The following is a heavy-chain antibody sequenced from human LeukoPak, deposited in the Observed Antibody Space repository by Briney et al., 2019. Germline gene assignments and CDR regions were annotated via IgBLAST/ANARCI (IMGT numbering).Heavy chain of an antibody. V-gene: IGHV3-21*01. CDR3: ARAIEYSSSSGFDP. D-gene: IGHD6-6*01. Sequence: PGGSLRLSCEASGFTFSSYSMNWVRQAPGKGLEWVSSISSSSSYIYYADSVKGRFTISRDNAKNSLYLQMNSLRAEDTAVYYCARAIEYSSSSGFDPWGQGTLVTVSS. CDR1: GFTFSSYS. J-gene: IGHJ5*02. CDR2: ISSSSSYI.